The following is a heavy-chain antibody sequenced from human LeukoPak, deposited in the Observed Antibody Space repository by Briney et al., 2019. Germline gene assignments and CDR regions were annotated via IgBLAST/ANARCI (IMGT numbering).Heavy chain of an antibody. D-gene: IGHD4-17*01. Sequence: SETLSLTCTVSGGPISSYYWSWIRQPPGKGLEWIGYIYYSGSTNYNPSLKSRVTISVDTSKNQFSLKLSSVTAADTAVYYCARDRRYGDYPLYGMDVWGKGTTVTVSS. V-gene: IGHV4-59*01. CDR3: ARDRRYGDYPLYGMDV. CDR1: GGPISSYY. CDR2: IYYSGST. J-gene: IGHJ6*04.